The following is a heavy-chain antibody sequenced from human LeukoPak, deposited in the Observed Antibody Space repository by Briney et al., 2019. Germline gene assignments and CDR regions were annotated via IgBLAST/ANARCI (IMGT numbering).Heavy chain of an antibody. CDR1: GGSLRIGSYY. J-gene: IGHJ2*01. Sequence: SQTLSLTCTVSGGSLRIGSYYWRWVRQPAGEGLEWIGRIYTSGRTNYNPSLKSRVTIAVDTSKNQFSLKLSSVTAADTAVYCCARVSTVTWDDWYFDLWGRGTLVTVSS. CDR2: IYTSGRT. D-gene: IGHD4-17*01. CDR3: ARVSTVTWDDWYFDL. V-gene: IGHV4-61*02.